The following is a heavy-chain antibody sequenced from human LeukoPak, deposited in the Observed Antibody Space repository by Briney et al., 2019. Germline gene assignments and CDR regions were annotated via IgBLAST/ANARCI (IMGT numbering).Heavy chain of an antibody. CDR1: GFTFITSS. J-gene: IGHJ4*02. V-gene: IGHV3-21*04. D-gene: IGHD6-19*01. Sequence: GGSLRLSCAASGFTFITSSMNWVRQPPGKGLEWVSSISTSGSYIYFADSVKGRFTISRDNAKNSLYLQMNSLRAEDTAVYYCARRSGIAVAGAFDYWGQGTLVTVSS. CDR3: ARRSGIAVAGAFDY. CDR2: ISTSGSYI.